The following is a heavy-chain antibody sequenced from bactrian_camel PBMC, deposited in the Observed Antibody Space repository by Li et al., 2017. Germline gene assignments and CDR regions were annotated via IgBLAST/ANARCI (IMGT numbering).Heavy chain of an antibody. Sequence: VQLVESGGGLVQPGGSLRLSCAASGFAISGHWMYWVRQAPGKGLEWVSSVYIDGSFASYADSVKGRFTISRDNAVNALYLQLSSLETADTAMYYCTTGFSAAAAYVGQGTQVTVS. CDR1: GFAISGHW. J-gene: IGHJ4*01. D-gene: IGHD7*01. V-gene: IGHV3S6*01. CDR2: VYIDGSFA.